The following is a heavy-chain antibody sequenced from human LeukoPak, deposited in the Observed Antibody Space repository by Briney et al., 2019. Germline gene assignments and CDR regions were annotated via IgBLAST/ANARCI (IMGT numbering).Heavy chain of an antibody. CDR3: ARGGPTVTTLHDY. D-gene: IGHD4-17*01. Sequence: GGSLRLSCAASGFTFSSYAMHWVRQAPGKGLEWVAVISYDGSNKYYADSVKGRFTISRDNSKNTLYLQMNSLRAEDTAVYYCARGGPTVTTLHDYWGQGTLVTVSS. CDR1: GFTFSSYA. V-gene: IGHV3-30-3*01. CDR2: ISYDGSNK. J-gene: IGHJ4*02.